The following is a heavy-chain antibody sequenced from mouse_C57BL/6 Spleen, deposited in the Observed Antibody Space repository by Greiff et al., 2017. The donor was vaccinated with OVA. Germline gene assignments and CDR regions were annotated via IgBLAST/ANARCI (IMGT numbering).Heavy chain of an antibody. Sequence: EVQGVESGPVLVKPGASVKMSCKASGYTFTDYYMNWVKQSHGKSLEWIGVINPYNGGTSYNQKFKGKATLTVDKSSSTAYMELNSLTSEDSAVYYCARRGSGSSYHWYFDVWGTGTTVTVSS. J-gene: IGHJ1*03. CDR2: INPYNGGT. V-gene: IGHV1-19*01. CDR3: ARRGSGSSYHWYFDV. D-gene: IGHD1-1*01. CDR1: GYTFTDYY.